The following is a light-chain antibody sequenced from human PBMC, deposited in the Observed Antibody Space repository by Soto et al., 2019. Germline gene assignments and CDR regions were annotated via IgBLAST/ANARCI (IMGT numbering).Light chain of an antibody. CDR3: GSYTSSATWV. J-gene: IGLJ3*02. Sequence: QSALTQPPSVSGSPGQSVTISCTATSGGVGNYDRVAWYHQPPGTAPKLVLYEVYNRPSGVPDRFSGSKSGNTASLIISGLQAEDEGDYYCGSYTSSATWVFGGGTKLTV. V-gene: IGLV2-18*02. CDR1: SGGVGNYDR. CDR2: EVY.